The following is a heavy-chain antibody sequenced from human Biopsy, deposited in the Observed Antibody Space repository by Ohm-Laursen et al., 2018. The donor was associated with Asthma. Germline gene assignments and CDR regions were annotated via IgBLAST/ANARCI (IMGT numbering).Heavy chain of an antibody. Sequence: SDTLSLTCAVYGGSFSAYYWSWIRQPPGKGLGWIAEINHSGSTNYNPSLKSRVTMSVDTSKNQLFLNLSSVTAADTAVYYCARAASTTVFWSGYSHNWFDPWGQGTLVTVSS. CDR2: INHSGST. CDR3: ARAASTTVFWSGYSHNWFDP. V-gene: IGHV4-34*01. D-gene: IGHD3-3*01. J-gene: IGHJ5*02. CDR1: GGSFSAYY.